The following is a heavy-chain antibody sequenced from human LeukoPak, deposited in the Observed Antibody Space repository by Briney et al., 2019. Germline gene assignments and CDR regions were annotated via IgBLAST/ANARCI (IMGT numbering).Heavy chain of an antibody. CDR1: NDSVSSGDYY. V-gene: IGHV4-31*03. CDR2: IYYTGST. CDR3: TRDGPRSSGYPDN. D-gene: IGHD3-22*01. J-gene: IGHJ4*02. Sequence: PSETLSLTCTVSNDSVSSGDYYWNWIRQHPGKGLEWIGYIYYTGSTYYNPSLKSRVTISVDTSKNQFSLKLSSVTAADTAVYYCTRDGPRSSGYPDNWGQGALVTVSS.